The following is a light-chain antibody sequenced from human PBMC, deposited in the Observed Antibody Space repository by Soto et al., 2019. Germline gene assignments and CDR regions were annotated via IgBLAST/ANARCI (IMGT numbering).Light chain of an antibody. CDR3: AAWDDSLSGYV. J-gene: IGLJ1*01. V-gene: IGLV1-47*01. Sequence: QSVLTQPPSASGTPGQRVAIFCSGSSSNIGSDYVNWYQHLPGTAPKLLIYRNNQRPSGVPDRFSGSKSGTSASLAISGLRSEDEADYYCAAWDDSLSGYVFXTGTKGTVL. CDR1: SSNIGSDY. CDR2: RNN.